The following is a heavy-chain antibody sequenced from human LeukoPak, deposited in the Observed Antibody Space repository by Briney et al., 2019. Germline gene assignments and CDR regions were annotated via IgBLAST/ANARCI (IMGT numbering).Heavy chain of an antibody. Sequence: GGSLRLSCAASGFTFSDYAMHWVRQAPGKELEYVSAISSNGGSIHYANSVKGRFTISRDNSKNTLYLQMDSLRAEDTAVYYCAKSGYNRFDYWGQGTLVTVSS. CDR1: GFTFSDYA. CDR3: AKSGYNRFDY. D-gene: IGHD5-24*01. V-gene: IGHV3-64*01. J-gene: IGHJ4*02. CDR2: ISSNGGSI.